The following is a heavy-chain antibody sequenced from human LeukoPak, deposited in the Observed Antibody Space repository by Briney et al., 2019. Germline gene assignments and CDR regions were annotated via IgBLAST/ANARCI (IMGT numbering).Heavy chain of an antibody. CDR1: GGSISSNSYY. CDR3: ARCGRGGRFYFDY. Sequence: PSETLSLTCTVSGGSISSNSYYWGWIRQPPGKGLEWIGSVYYSGSTYHNPSLKSRVTISVDTSKDQFSLKLSSVTAADTAVYYCARCGRGGRFYFDYWGQGTLVTVSS. CDR2: VYYSGST. V-gene: IGHV4-39*01. D-gene: IGHD2-15*01. J-gene: IGHJ4*02.